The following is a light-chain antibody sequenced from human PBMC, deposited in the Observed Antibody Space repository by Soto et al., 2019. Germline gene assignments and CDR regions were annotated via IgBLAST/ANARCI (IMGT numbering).Light chain of an antibody. Sequence: DLQMTQSPSTLSASVGDRVTITCRASQSISTWLAWYQQRPGKAPKLLVFDASSLESGVPSSFSGSGSGTEFTLTITSLQPDDFATYYCQQYSSYPWTCGQGTKV. CDR2: DAS. CDR1: QSISTW. J-gene: IGKJ1*01. CDR3: QQYSSYPWT. V-gene: IGKV1-5*01.